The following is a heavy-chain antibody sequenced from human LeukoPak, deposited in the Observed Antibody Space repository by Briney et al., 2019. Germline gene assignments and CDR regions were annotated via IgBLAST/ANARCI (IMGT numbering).Heavy chain of an antibody. CDR2: IKQDGSEK. J-gene: IGHJ4*02. CDR3: ATWTLGAFDY. D-gene: IGHD1-26*01. Sequence: HPGGSLRLSCAASGFTFSSYAMSWVRQAPGKGLEWVANIKQDGSEKYYVDSVKGRFTISRDNAKNSLYLQMNSLRAEDAAVYYCATWTLGAFDYWGQGTLVTVSS. CDR1: GFTFSSYA. V-gene: IGHV3-7*01.